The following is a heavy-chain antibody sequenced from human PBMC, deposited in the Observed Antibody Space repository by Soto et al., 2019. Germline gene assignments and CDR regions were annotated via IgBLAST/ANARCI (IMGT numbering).Heavy chain of an antibody. CDR2: ISSSSSTI. V-gene: IGHV3-48*01. J-gene: IGHJ4*02. CDR1: GFTFSSYS. CDR3: ARDRSSDYIWGSYGTVPVLFDY. D-gene: IGHD3-16*01. Sequence: GGSLRLSCAASGFTFSSYSMNWVRQAPGKGLEWVSYISSSSSTIYYADSVKGRFTISRDNAKNSLYLQMNSLRAEDTAVYYCARDRSSDYIWGSYGTVPVLFDYRAQGTFVTVSS.